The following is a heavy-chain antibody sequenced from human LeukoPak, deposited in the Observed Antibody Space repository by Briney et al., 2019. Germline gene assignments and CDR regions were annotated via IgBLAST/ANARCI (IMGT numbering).Heavy chain of an antibody. J-gene: IGHJ3*02. D-gene: IGHD3-16*02. CDR2: IYHSGST. CDR1: GGSISSSNW. Sequence: SGTLSLTCAVSGGSISSSNWWGWVRQPPGKGLEWIGEIYHSGSTNYNPSLKSRVTISVDKSKNQFSLKLSSVTAADTAVYYCARRALRLGELSFPHAFDIWGQGTMVTVSS. CDR3: ARRALRLGELSFPHAFDI. V-gene: IGHV4-4*02.